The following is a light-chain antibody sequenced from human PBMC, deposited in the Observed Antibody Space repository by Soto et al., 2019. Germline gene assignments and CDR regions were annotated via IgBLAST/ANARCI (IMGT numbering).Light chain of an antibody. CDR2: GAS. CDR3: QQYGTSPWT. CDR1: QSVSIN. V-gene: IGKV3-15*01. Sequence: IVMTQSPATRSLSPGERATLSCRASQSVSINLAWYQQKPGQVPRLLIYGASTRANGIPARFSGRGSGTDFTLTISRLETEDFVVYYCQQYGTSPWTFCQGTKVDIK. J-gene: IGKJ1*01.